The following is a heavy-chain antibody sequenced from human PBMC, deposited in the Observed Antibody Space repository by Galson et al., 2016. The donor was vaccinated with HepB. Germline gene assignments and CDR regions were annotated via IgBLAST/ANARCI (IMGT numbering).Heavy chain of an antibody. CDR2: INHSGST. Sequence: ETLSLTCAVYGGSFSGYYWSWIRQPPGKGLEWIGEINHSGSTNYNPSLKSRVTISVDTSKNQFSLKLSSVTAADTAVYYCARGNYSAFVIWGQGTMVTVSS. D-gene: IGHD2-21*01. J-gene: IGHJ3*02. CDR1: GGSFSGYY. V-gene: IGHV4-34*01. CDR3: ARGNYSAFVI.